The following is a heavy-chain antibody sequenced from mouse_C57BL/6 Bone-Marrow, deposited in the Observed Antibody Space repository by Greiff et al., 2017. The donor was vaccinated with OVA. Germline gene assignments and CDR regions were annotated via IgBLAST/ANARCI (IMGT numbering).Heavy chain of an antibody. J-gene: IGHJ4*01. Sequence: QVQLKESGAELVKPGASVKLSCKASGYTFTSYWMQWVKQRPGQGLEWIGEIDPSDSYTNYNQKFKGKATLTVDTSSSTAYMQLSSLTSEDSAVYYCARSGDGYYYAMDYWGQGTSVTVSS. V-gene: IGHV1-50*01. CDR3: ARSGDGYYYAMDY. CDR1: GYTFTSYW. D-gene: IGHD2-3*01. CDR2: IDPSDSYT.